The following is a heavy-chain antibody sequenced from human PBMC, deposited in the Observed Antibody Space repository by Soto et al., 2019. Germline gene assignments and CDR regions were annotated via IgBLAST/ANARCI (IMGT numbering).Heavy chain of an antibody. CDR3: ARRVYRNYGPGVDV. CDR2: IESDGSTT. V-gene: IGHV3-74*01. D-gene: IGHD1-7*01. CDR1: GFTFSVYW. J-gene: IGHJ6*02. Sequence: EVQLVESGGGLVQPGGSLRLSCAASGFTFSVYWMHWVRQAPGKGLVWVSRIESDGSTTSYADSVKGRFTISRDNAKSTLYLQMNSLRAEDTAGYYRARRVYRNYGPGVDVWGQGPTVTVSS.